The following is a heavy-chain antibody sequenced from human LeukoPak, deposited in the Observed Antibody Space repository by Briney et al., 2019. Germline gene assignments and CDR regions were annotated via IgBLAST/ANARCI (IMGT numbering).Heavy chain of an antibody. CDR2: IKEDGSEK. CDR3: ARDTRYGDNDY. V-gene: IGHV3-7*05. CDR1: GFTFSRYW. Sequence: HTGGSLRLSCAASGFTFSRYWMTWVRQAPGKGLEWVANIKEDGSEKNYVDSVKGRFTISRDNAKNLVFLQMNSLRAEDTAVYYCARDTRYGDNDYWGQGTLVTVSS. D-gene: IGHD4-17*01. J-gene: IGHJ4*02.